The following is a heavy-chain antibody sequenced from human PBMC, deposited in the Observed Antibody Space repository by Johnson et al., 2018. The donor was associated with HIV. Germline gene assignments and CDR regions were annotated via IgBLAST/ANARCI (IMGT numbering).Heavy chain of an antibody. CDR3: AVVALPMYWYDAFDI. V-gene: IGHV3-30*04. CDR1: GFTFSSYA. CDR2: ISYDGSNK. Sequence: QMLLVESGGGVVQPGRSLRLSCAASGFTFSSYAMHWVRQAPGKGLEWVAIISYDGSNKYYADSVKGRFTISRDNSKNTLYLQMNSLRAEDTAVYYCAVVALPMYWYDAFDIWGQGTMVTVSS. D-gene: IGHD2-21*01. J-gene: IGHJ3*02.